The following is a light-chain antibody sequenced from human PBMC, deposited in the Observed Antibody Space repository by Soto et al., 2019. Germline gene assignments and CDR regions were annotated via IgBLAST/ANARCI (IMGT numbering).Light chain of an antibody. CDR3: ASYAGAYTLA. CDR2: DVN. Sequence: QSVLTQPRSVSESPGQSVTISYTGSSSDVGGYNHVSWYQHHPGKAPKLMIYDVNKRPSGVPDRFSGSKSGNTASLTISGGQGEEEGDFYCASYAGAYTLAFGGGTKMTL. J-gene: IGLJ2*01. CDR1: SSDVGGYNH. V-gene: IGLV2-11*01.